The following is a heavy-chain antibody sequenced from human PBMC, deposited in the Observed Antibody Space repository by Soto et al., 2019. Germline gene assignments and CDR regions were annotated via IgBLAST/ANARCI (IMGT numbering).Heavy chain of an antibody. CDR3: AGYSSSFVAFEV. Sequence: QVQLQQWGAGLLKPSETLSLDCGVLGGSFTDYDCTWVRQSPGRGLAWIGEVSQSGRITYNPSLMSRFTISRDAGKNQFSLRLTSVTAAGSALYYCAGYSSSFVAFEVWGHGTEVTVSS. J-gene: IGHJ3*01. CDR1: GGSFTDYD. D-gene: IGHD1-26*01. V-gene: IGHV4-34*01. CDR2: VSQSGRI.